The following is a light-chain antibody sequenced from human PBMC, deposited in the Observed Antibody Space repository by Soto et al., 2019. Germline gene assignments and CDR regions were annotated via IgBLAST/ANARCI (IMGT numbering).Light chain of an antibody. CDR1: HSLSTY. CDR2: DAS. Sequence: ENVLTQSPDTQSLSPGERATLSCRASHSLSTYLAWYHQKPGQAPRLLIYDASARATAITARFSGSGSGTDFTLTISSLAPEDFAVYYCQQRNNWPWTFGQGTNVDIK. V-gene: IGKV3-11*01. CDR3: QQRNNWPWT. J-gene: IGKJ1*01.